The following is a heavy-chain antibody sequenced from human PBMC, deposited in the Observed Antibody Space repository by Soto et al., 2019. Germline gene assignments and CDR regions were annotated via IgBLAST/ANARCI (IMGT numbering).Heavy chain of an antibody. D-gene: IGHD3-10*01. CDR2: IYYSGST. CDR3: ARDKKDYYDPGSYFWYGMDV. Sequence: SETLSLTCTVSGASVSSGSSYWSWIRQPPGKGLEWIGSIYYSGSTNYNPSLRSRVTMSVDTSKNQFSLKVRSVTAADTAVYYCARDKKDYYDPGSYFWYGMDVWGEGTTVTVS. CDR1: GASVSSGSSY. V-gene: IGHV4-61*01. J-gene: IGHJ6*02.